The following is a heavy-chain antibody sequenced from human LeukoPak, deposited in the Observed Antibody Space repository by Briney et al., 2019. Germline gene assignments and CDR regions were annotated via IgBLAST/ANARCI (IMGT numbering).Heavy chain of an antibody. CDR1: GGTFSSYA. CDR2: IIPIFGTA. CDR3: ARARRTYYYDSSGPASGMDV. V-gene: IGHV1-69*01. J-gene: IGHJ6*02. D-gene: IGHD3-22*01. Sequence: SVKVSCKASGGTFSSYAISWGRQAPGQGLECMGGIIPIFGTANYAQKFQGRVTITADESTSTAYMELSSLRSEDTAVYYCARARRTYYYDSSGPASGMDVWGQGTTVTVSS.